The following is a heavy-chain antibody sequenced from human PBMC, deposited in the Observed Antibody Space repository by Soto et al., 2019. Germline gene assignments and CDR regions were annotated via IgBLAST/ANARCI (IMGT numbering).Heavy chain of an antibody. CDR2: VYYSGTT. D-gene: IGHD4-4*01. V-gene: IGHV4-61*08. J-gene: IGHJ5*02. CDR1: GGSIDSGDYY. CDR3: ARDVIATPNYLDP. Sequence: QVQLQESGPGLVKPLETLSLTCTVSGGSIDSGDYYWSWIRQPPGKGLEWIGYVYYSGTTNYNPFLKSRVTLSLDKSKNQFSLKMNSVTAAGTAVYYCARDVIATPNYLDPWGQGTLVTVSS.